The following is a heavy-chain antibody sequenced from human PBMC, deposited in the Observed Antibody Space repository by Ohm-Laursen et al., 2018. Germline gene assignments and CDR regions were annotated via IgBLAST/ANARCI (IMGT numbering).Heavy chain of an antibody. Sequence: SLRLSCSASGFTFSSYAMTWVRQAPGKGLEWVSAIVGSGGSIYYADSVKGRFTISRDNSKNTLYLQIDSLRAEDTAVYHCAKEGYKYGLHNFDYWGKGTLVTVSS. CDR2: IVGSGGSI. J-gene: IGHJ4*02. CDR3: AKEGYKYGLHNFDY. D-gene: IGHD5-18*01. CDR1: GFTFSSYA. V-gene: IGHV3-23*01.